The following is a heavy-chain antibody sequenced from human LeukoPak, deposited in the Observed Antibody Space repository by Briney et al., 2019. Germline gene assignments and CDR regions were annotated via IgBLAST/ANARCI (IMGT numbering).Heavy chain of an antibody. D-gene: IGHD6-19*01. J-gene: IGHJ4*01. CDR2: ISGSGGST. CDR3: AKDRRGYSSGSDY. V-gene: IGHV3-23*01. CDR1: GFTFSSYA. Sequence: PGGSLRLSCAASGFTFSSYAMSWVRQAPGKGLEWVSAISGSGGSTYYADSVKGRFTISRDNSKNTLSLQMNSLRAEDTAVYYCAKDRRGYSSGSDYWGQGTLVTVSS.